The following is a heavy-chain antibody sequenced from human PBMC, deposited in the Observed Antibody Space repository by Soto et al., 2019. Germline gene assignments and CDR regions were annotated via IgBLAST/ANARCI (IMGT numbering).Heavy chain of an antibody. D-gene: IGHD6-19*01. CDR1: GFTFATYS. V-gene: IGHV3-48*02. J-gene: IGHJ3*02. CDR3: ARASGWYPSDAFEI. Sequence: EAQLVESAGGLVQPGGSLRLSCAASGFTFATYSMNWVRNAPGKGLEWVSYISDSSATRYYADSVTGRFTISRDKAMKSLYQQMNSLRDEDTALYYCARASGWYPSDAFEIWGQGTPVNVSS. CDR2: ISDSSATR.